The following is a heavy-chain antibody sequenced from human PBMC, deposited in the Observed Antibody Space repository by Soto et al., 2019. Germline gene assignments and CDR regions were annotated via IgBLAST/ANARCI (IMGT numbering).Heavy chain of an antibody. CDR2: IYYSGST. J-gene: IGHJ4*02. D-gene: IGHD2-15*01. CDR1: GGSISSYY. CDR3: ARHRPGSGGSCYDY. Sequence: QVQLQESGPGLVKPSETLSLTCTVSGGSISSYYWSWIRQPPGKGLEWIGYIYYSGSTNYNPSLNSRVTISADTSKNQFSLKLSSVPAADTAVYYCARHRPGSGGSCYDYWGQGTLVTVSS. V-gene: IGHV4-59*08.